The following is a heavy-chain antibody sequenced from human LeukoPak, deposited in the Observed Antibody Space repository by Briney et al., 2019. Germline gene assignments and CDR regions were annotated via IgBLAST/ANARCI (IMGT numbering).Heavy chain of an antibody. V-gene: IGHV1-46*01. CDR3: ARDTDSSGWQGAFDV. Sequence: ASVKVSCKASGYTFTTYYIHWVRQAPGQGLEWMGIIHPSGGTTTYAQKFQGRVTLTRDTSASTVYMELGSLRSEDTAIYHCARDTDSSGWQGAFDVWGQGTMVTVSS. J-gene: IGHJ3*01. D-gene: IGHD6-19*01. CDR1: GYTFTTYY. CDR2: IHPSGGTT.